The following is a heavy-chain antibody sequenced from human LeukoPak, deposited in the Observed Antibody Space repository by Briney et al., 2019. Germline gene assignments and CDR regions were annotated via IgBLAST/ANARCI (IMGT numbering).Heavy chain of an antibody. CDR3: ARDQGDYDFWSGYYTNNWFDP. CDR2: IYTSGST. V-gene: IGHV4-4*07. Sequence: SETLSLTCTVSGGSISSYYWSWIRQPAGKGLEWIGRIYTSGSTNYNPSLKSRVTMSVDTSKNQFSLKLSSVTAADTAVYYCARDQGDYDFWSGYYTNNWFDPWGQGTLVTVSS. J-gene: IGHJ5*02. CDR1: GGSISSYY. D-gene: IGHD3-3*01.